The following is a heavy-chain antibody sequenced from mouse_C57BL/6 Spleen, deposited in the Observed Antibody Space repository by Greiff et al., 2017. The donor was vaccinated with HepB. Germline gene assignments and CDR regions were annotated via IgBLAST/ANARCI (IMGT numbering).Heavy chain of an antibody. CDR2: IYPGSGNT. D-gene: IGHD1-1*01. CDR3: ARSLYYVRSHYYLDY. CDR1: GYTFTDYY. Sequence: VQLQQSGAELVRPGASVKLSCKASGYTFTDYYINWVKQRPGQGLEWIARIYPGSGNTYYNEKFKGKAKLTAEKSSSTAYMQLSSLTSEDSAVYFCARSLYYVRSHYYLDYWGQGTTLTVSS. V-gene: IGHV1-76*01. J-gene: IGHJ2*01.